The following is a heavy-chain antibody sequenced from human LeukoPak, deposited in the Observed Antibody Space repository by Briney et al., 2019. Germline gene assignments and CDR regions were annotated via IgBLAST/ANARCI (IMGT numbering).Heavy chain of an antibody. Sequence: GESLKISCKGSGYSFTSNWIGWVRQMPGRGLEWMGIIYPSDSDTRYSSSFQGQVTISADKSINTAYLQWSSLKASDTAMYYCARHKRSLPYDFWGQGTLVTVSS. CDR2: IYPSDSDT. V-gene: IGHV5-51*01. CDR1: GYSFTSNW. D-gene: IGHD3-3*01. J-gene: IGHJ4*02. CDR3: ARHKRSLPYDF.